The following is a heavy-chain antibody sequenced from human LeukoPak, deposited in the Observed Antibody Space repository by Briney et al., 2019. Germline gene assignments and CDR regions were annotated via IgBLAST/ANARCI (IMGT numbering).Heavy chain of an antibody. CDR1: GFTFSSYG. CDR3: AKDKSMVRELDY. V-gene: IGHV3-30*02. CDR2: IQSDGNNK. Sequence: GGSLRLSRAASGFTFSSYGMHWVRQAPGKGLQWLAFIQSDGNNKYYADSVKGRFTISRDNSKNTLFLQMNSLRAEDTAVYYCAKDKSMVRELDYWGQGNLVTVSS. J-gene: IGHJ4*02. D-gene: IGHD3-10*01.